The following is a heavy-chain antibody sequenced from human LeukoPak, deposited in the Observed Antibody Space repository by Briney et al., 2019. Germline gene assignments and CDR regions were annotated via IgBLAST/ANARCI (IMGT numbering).Heavy chain of an antibody. V-gene: IGHV4-39*01. Sequence: SETLSLTCIVSGGSIISGRYYWGLIRQPPGKGLEWIGSIYYGGSAYYNPSLKSRVTISVDTPKNQFSLKLSSVTAADTALYYCARSNSGSSRYWYFGLWGRGTLVTVSS. D-gene: IGHD1-26*01. J-gene: IGHJ2*01. CDR1: GGSIISGRYY. CDR3: ARSNSGSSRYWYFGL. CDR2: IYYGGSA.